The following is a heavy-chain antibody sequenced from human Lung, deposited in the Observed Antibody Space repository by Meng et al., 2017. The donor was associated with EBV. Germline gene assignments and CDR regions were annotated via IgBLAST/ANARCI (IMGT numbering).Heavy chain of an antibody. Sequence: QEPLQESVVEWAMTSEVLSITCANSSGCISSDYWWSWVRQSPGKGLEWIGEIYPTGPTYYNPSLKGRVSISLDKSKNQLSLNLNCVTAEDTAVDYCEKGGPYTLPCWGQGTLVTVSS. V-gene: IGHV4-4*02. D-gene: IGHD1-26*01. J-gene: IGHJ4*02. CDR2: IYPTGPT. CDR3: EKGGPYTLPC. CDR1: SGCISSDYW.